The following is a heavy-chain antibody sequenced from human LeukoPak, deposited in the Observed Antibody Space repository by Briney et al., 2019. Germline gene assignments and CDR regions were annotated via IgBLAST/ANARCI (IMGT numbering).Heavy chain of an antibody. J-gene: IGHJ5*02. D-gene: IGHD3-22*01. V-gene: IGHV4-38-2*02. Sequence: PSETLSLTCTVSRYSISTGYYWGWIRQPPGKGLEWIGSIYHSGSTYYNPSLKSRVTISVDTSKNQFSLKLSSVTAADTAVYYCAREGATYYYDTSGYRPPSGSWGQGTLVTVSS. CDR1: RYSISTGYY. CDR3: AREGATYYYDTSGYRPPSGS. CDR2: IYHSGST.